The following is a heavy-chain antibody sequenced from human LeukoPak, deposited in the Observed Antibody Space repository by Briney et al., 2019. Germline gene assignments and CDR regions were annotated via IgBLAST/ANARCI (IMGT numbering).Heavy chain of an antibody. CDR2: IKEDGNEK. V-gene: IGHV3-7*01. Sequence: GGSLRLSCAASGFTFSRCFMSWVRQAPGKGLEWVATIKEDGNEKYYVDSVKGRFTISRDNAKNSLYLQMNSLRAEDTAVYYCARQRRYCSGDNCYQRTFDYWGQGTLVTVSS. J-gene: IGHJ4*02. D-gene: IGHD2-15*01. CDR1: GFTFSRCF. CDR3: ARQRRYCSGDNCYQRTFDY.